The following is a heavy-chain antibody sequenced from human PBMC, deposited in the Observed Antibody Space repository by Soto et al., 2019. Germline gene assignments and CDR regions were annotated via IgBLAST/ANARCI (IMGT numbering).Heavy chain of an antibody. V-gene: IGHV3-73*01. CDR1: GFTFSGSA. Sequence: HPGGSLRLSCAASGFTFSGSAMHWVRQASGKGLEWVGRIRSKANSYATAYAASVKGRFTISRDDSKNTAYLQMNSLKTEDTAVYYCTRQSLLWFGESSPSGMDVWGQGTTVTVSS. D-gene: IGHD3-10*01. CDR2: IRSKANSYAT. CDR3: TRQSLLWFGESSPSGMDV. J-gene: IGHJ6*02.